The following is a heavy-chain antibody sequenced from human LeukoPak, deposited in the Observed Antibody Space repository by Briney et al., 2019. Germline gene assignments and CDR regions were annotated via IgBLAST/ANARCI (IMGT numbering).Heavy chain of an antibody. V-gene: IGHV3-30*04. D-gene: IGHD4-17*01. J-gene: IGHJ5*02. CDR3: AKDSVEYGDYPFDP. CDR2: ISYDGSNK. Sequence: GGSLRLSCAASGFTFSSYAMHWVRQAPGKRQERVAVISYDGSNKYYADSVKGRFTISRDNSKNTLYLQMKSLRAEDTAVYYCAKDSVEYGDYPFDPWGQGTLVTVSS. CDR1: GFTFSSYA.